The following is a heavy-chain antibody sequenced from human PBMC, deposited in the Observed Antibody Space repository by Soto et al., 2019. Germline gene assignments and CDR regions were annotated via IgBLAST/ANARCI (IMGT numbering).Heavy chain of an antibody. CDR3: GGDVEAVWRWSDP. CDR1: RYTFTSYA. CDR2: INAGNGNT. V-gene: IGHV1-3*01. D-gene: IGHD6-13*01. J-gene: IGHJ5*02. Sequence: GASVKVSCKASRYTFTSYAMHWVRQAPGQRLEWMGWINAGNGNTKYSQKFQGRVTITRDTSASTAYMELSSLRSENTAVYYCGGDVEAVWRWSDPGGRGTLVTVSS.